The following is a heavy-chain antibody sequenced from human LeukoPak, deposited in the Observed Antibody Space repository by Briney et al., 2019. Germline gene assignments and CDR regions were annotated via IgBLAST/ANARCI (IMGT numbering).Heavy chain of an antibody. D-gene: IGHD2-2*02. CDR3: AGRYCSSTSCYNRGLWFDP. V-gene: IGHV4-30-2*01. CDR2: IYHSGST. CDR1: GGSISSGGYS. J-gene: IGHJ5*02. Sequence: PSETLSLTCAVSGGSISSGGYSWSWIRQPPGKGLEWIGYIYHSGSTYYNPSLKSRVTISVDRSKNQFSLKLSSVTAADTAVYYCAGRYCSSTSCYNRGLWFDPWGQGTLVTVSS.